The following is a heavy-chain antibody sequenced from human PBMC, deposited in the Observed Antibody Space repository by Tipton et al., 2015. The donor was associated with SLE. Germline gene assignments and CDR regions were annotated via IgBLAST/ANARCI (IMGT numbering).Heavy chain of an antibody. J-gene: IGHJ4*02. CDR3: ARLSDYGDYDGDY. Sequence: QSGPEVKRPGESLKISCEGSGYTFTTYWMGWVRQRPGKGLEWMGIIDPDDSNARYSPSFQGQVTMSADKSISTAYLQWSSLKASDTAIYYCARLSDYGDYDGDYWGQGTLVTVSS. CDR1: GYTFTTYW. V-gene: IGHV5-51*03. CDR2: IDPDDSNA. D-gene: IGHD4-17*01.